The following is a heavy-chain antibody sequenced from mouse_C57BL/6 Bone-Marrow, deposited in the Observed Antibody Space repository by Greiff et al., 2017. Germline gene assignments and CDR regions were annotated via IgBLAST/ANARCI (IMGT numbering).Heavy chain of an antibody. CDR3: ARVDSSGYGYAMYY. J-gene: IGHJ4*01. Sequence: VKLMESGPELVRPGASVKISCKAPGYTFTSHWMQWVRQRPGQGLEWIGEIFPGSGSTYYNEKFKGKATLTVDTSSSTAYMQLSSLTSEDSAVYFCARVDSSGYGYAMYYWGQGASVTVAS. D-gene: IGHD3-2*02. CDR1: GYTFTSHW. V-gene: IGHV1-56*01. CDR2: IFPGSGST.